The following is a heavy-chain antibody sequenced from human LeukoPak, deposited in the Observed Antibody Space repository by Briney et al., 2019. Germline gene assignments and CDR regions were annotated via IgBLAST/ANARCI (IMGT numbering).Heavy chain of an antibody. V-gene: IGHV4-59*01. CDR2: IYYSGST. D-gene: IGHD4-17*01. J-gene: IGHJ4*02. Sequence: LGALCLTCTVSGGSISSYFWSWIPAPPGEGLEWGWYIYYSGSTNYNPSLKSRVTISVDTSKNQFSLKLSSVTAADTAVYYCARDSDYGDHNRYFDYWGQGTLVTVSS. CDR1: GGSISSYF. CDR3: ARDSDYGDHNRYFDY.